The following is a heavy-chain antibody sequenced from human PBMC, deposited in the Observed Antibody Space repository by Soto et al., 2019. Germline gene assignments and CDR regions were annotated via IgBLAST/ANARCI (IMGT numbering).Heavy chain of an antibody. CDR3: ARQRTSGVTQAYFDS. V-gene: IGHV4-39*01. CDR2: IYYSGST. D-gene: IGHD2-21*02. Sequence: SETLSLTCTVTGDSINNRSYYWGWIRQPPGKGLEWIGSIYYSGSTYNNPPRKSRVSMSVDTSKNQFSLKLRSVTAADTALYYCARQRTSGVTQAYFDSWGQGSLVTVSS. J-gene: IGHJ4*02. CDR1: GDSINNRSYY.